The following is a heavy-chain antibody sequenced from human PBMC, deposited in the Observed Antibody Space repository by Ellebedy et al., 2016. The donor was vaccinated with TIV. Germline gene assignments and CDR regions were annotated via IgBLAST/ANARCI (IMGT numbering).Heavy chain of an antibody. V-gene: IGHV1-18*04. J-gene: IGHJ5*02. Sequence: ASVKVSCKASGYTFTNYGISWVRQAPGQGLEWMGWISTYNGDTNYAQMFQGRVTMTTDTSTSTSRMELRSLRSDDTAVYYCARGFYERFDPWGQGTLVTVSS. CDR2: ISTYNGDT. D-gene: IGHD3-16*01. CDR3: ARGFYERFDP. CDR1: GYTFTNYG.